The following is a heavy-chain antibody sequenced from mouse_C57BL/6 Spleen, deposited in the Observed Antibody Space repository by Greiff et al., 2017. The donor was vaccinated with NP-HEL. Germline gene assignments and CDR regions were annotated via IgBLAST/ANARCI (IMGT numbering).Heavy chain of an antibody. Sequence: VQLQQSGAELARPGASVKMSCKASGYTFTNYTMHWVKRRPGQGLEWIGYINPSSGYTKYNQKFEDKATLTADKSSSTAYMQLSSLTSEDSAVYYCARSGGYYWYFDVWGTGTTVSVSS. V-gene: IGHV1-4*01. D-gene: IGHD2-2*01. CDR2: INPSSGYT. CDR3: ARSGGYYWYFDV. J-gene: IGHJ1*03. CDR1: GYTFTNYT.